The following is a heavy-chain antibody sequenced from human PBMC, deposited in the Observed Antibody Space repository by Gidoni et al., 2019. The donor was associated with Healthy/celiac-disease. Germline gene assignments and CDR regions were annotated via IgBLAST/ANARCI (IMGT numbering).Heavy chain of an antibody. CDR3: ARQQLELPYDAFDI. D-gene: IGHD1-7*01. J-gene: IGHJ3*02. CDR2: ISSSSYYI. CDR1: GFPFSSYS. Sequence: EVQLVESGGGLVKPGGSLRLSCAASGFPFSSYSMNWVRQAPGKGLEWVSSISSSSYYIYYADSLKGRFTISRDNAKNSLYLQMNSLRAEDTAVYYCARQQLELPYDAFDIWGQGTMVTVSS. V-gene: IGHV3-21*01.